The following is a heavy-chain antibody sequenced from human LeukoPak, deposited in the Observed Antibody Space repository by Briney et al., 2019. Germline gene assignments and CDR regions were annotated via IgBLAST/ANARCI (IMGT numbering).Heavy chain of an antibody. Sequence: GSGPTLVNPTQTLTLTCTFSGFSLSTSGICVSWIRQPPGKALEWLARIDWDDDKYYSTSLKTRLTISKDTSKNQVVLTMTNMDPVDTATYYCARICCSSTSCYGDYWGQGTLVTVSS. J-gene: IGHJ4*02. CDR1: GFSLSTSGIC. D-gene: IGHD2-2*01. V-gene: IGHV2-70*11. CDR3: ARICCSSTSCYGDY. CDR2: IDWDDDK.